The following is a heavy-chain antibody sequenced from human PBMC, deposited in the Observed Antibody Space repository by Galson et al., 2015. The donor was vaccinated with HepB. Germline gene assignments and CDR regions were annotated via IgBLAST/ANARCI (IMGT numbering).Heavy chain of an antibody. J-gene: IGHJ5*02. CDR3: ARGPRDIARPFRGWFDP. D-gene: IGHD2-21*01. V-gene: IGHV3-53*01. CDR1: GFTVSSNY. CDR2: IYSGGST. Sequence: SLRLSCAASGFTVSSNYMSWVRQAPGKGLEWVSVIYSGGSTYYADSVKGRFTISRDNSKNTLYLQMNSLRAEDTAVYYCARGPRDIARPFRGWFDPWGQGTLVTVSS.